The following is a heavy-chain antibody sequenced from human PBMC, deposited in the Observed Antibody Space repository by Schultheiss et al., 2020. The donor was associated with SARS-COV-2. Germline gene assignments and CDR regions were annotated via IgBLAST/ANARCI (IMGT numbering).Heavy chain of an antibody. Sequence: SQTLSLTCPVSGGSISSGGYYWSWIRQHPGKGLEWIGYIYYSGSTYYNPSLKSLVTISVDTSKNQFSLKLSSVTAADTAVYYCARSWSGYYYPSYFDYWGQGTLVTVSS. V-gene: IGHV4-31*01. CDR1: GGSISSGGYY. J-gene: IGHJ4*02. CDR3: ARSWSGYYYPSYFDY. D-gene: IGHD3-3*01. CDR2: IYYSGST.